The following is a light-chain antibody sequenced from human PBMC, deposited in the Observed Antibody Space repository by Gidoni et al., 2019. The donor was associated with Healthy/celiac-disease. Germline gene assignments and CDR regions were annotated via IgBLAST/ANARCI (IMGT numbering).Light chain of an antibody. CDR1: QSVSSSY. J-gene: IGKJ3*01. V-gene: IGKV3-20*01. Sequence: ELVLTQSPGTLSLSPGERATLPCRASQSVSSSYLAWYQQKPGQAPRLLIYGASSRATGTPDRFSGSGAGTDFTLTISRLEPEDFAVYYCQQYGSSPLFTFGPGTKVDIK. CDR2: GAS. CDR3: QQYGSSPLFT.